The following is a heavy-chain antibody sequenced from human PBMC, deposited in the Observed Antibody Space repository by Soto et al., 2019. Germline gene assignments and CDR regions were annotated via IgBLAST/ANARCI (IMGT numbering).Heavy chain of an antibody. CDR3: ARVGPWVPYYYDSSPYTFENWFDP. CDR2: IYHGGST. V-gene: IGHV4-38-2*01. Sequence: SETLSLTCAVSGYSISSCYYWGWRRQPPGKGLEWMGSIYHGGSTYYNPSLNSRVTLSIDMTNNHVSLILNSVTAADTAVYYCARVGPWVPYYYDSSPYTFENWFDPWGQGTLVTVSS. J-gene: IGHJ5*02. D-gene: IGHD3-22*01. CDR1: GYSISSCYY.